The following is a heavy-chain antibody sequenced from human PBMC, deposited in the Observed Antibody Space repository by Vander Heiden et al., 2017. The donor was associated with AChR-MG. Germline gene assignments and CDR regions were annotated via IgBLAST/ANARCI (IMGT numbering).Heavy chain of an antibody. V-gene: IGHV3-23*01. CDR2: ISGSGGST. CDR1: GFTFRTYA. J-gene: IGHJ4*02. CDR3: AKGLGDSSSWYSPHY. D-gene: IGHD6-13*01. Sequence: EVQLLEPGGGLVQPGGSLRLSCAASGFTFRTYAMNWVRQAPGKGLEWVSVISGSGGSTYYADAVKGRFTISRDNSKNTLYLQMKSLRAEDMAVYYCAKGLGDSSSWYSPHYWGQGTLVTVSS.